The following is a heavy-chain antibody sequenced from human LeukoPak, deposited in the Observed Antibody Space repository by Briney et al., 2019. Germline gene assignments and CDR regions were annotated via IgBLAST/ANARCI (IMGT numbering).Heavy chain of an antibody. CDR1: GFTFGDFA. Sequence: PGGSLRLSCAASGFTFGDFAMHWVRQAPGKGLEWVSLIREDGDPYYGDSVKGRFTVSRDNSKNSLYLQMNSLRTEDTGLYYCARVRTAMEIGAYWGQGTLVTVSS. J-gene: IGHJ4*02. D-gene: IGHD5-18*01. CDR3: ARVRTAMEIGAY. CDR2: IREDGDP. V-gene: IGHV3-43*02.